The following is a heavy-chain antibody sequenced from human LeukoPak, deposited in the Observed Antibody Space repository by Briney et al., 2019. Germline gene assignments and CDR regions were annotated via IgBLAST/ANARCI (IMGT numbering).Heavy chain of an antibody. CDR2: IIPIFGTA. Sequence: ASVKVSCKASGGTFSSYAISWVRQAPGQGLEWMGGIIPIFGTANYAQKFQGRVTITADESTSTAYMELSSLRSEDTAVYYCAHSSSTSCYGEYYYYGMDVWGKGTTVTVSS. CDR1: GGTFSSYA. J-gene: IGHJ6*04. CDR3: AHSSSTSCYGEYYYYGMDV. V-gene: IGHV1-69*01. D-gene: IGHD2-2*01.